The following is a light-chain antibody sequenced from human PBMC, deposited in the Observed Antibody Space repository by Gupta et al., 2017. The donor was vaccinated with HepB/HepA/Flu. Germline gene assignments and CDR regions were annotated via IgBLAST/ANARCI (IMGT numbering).Light chain of an antibody. V-gene: IGLV2-14*01. CDR1: SIDV. J-gene: IGLJ3*02. Sequence: QSALTQPASVSGSPGQSLTISCTGTSIDVSWYQQHPGKAPQLLIYDVTKRPARVSYRFSGSKSGNTASLIISGLQAEDEADYYCSSYISSNTLAVFGGGTKVTVL. CDR2: DVT. CDR3: SSYISSNTLAV.